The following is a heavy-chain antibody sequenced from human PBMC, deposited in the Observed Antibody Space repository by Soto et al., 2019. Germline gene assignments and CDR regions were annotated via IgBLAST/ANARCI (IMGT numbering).Heavy chain of an antibody. Sequence: SETLSLTCTVSVGSISSSSYYLGWIRQPPGKGLEWIGSIYYSGSTYYNPSLKSRVTISVDTSKNQFSLKLSSVTSADTAVYYCAHEQIDPLNWFDPWGQGNLVTVS. J-gene: IGHJ5*02. V-gene: IGHV4-39*01. CDR2: IYYSGST. D-gene: IGHD6-6*01. CDR3: AHEQIDPLNWFDP. CDR1: VGSISSSSYY.